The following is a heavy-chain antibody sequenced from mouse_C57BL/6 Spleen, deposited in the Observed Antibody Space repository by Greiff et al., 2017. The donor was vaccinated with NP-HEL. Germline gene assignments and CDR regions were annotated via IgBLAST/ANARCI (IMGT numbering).Heavy chain of an antibody. CDR1: GYTFTSYW. D-gene: IGHD2-2*01. CDR2: INPSSGYT. CDR3: ARRGNGYDVDY. J-gene: IGHJ2*01. V-gene: IGHV1-7*01. Sequence: QVHVKQSGAELAKPGASVKLSCKASGYTFTSYWMHWVKQRPGQGLEWIGYINPSSGYTKYNQKFKDKATLTVDKSSSTAYMQLSSLTYEDCAIDNCARRGNGYDVDYWGHGTTLTVSS.